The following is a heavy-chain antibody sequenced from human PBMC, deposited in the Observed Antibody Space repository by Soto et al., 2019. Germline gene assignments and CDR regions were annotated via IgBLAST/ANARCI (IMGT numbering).Heavy chain of an antibody. J-gene: IGHJ6*02. CDR2: IIPIFGTA. CDR3: ARGGGACSSTSCYPYYYYYGMDV. V-gene: IGHV1-69*13. Sequence: GASVKVSCKASGGTFSSYAISWVRQAPGQGLEWMGGIIPIFGTANYAQKFQGRVTITADESTSTAYMELSSLRSEDTAVYYCARGGGACSSTSCYPYYYYYGMDVWGQGTTVTVSS. CDR1: GGTFSSYA. D-gene: IGHD2-2*01.